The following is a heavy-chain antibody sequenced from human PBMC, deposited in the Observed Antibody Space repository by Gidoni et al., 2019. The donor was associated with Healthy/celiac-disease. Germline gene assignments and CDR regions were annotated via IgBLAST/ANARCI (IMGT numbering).Heavy chain of an antibody. CDR2: IIPIFGTA. CDR1: GGTFSSYA. D-gene: IGHD4-4*01. Sequence: QVQLVQSGAEVKKPGSSVKVSCKASGGTFSSYAISWVRQAPGQGLEWMGGIIPIFGTANYAQKFQGRVTITADESTSTAYMELSSLRSEDTAVYYCASFASSNLEGPIDYWGQGTLVTVSS. CDR3: ASFASSNLEGPIDY. V-gene: IGHV1-69*01. J-gene: IGHJ4*02.